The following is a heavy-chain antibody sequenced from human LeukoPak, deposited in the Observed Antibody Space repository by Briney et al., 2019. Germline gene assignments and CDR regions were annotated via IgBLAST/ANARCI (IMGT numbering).Heavy chain of an antibody. CDR2: INRSGRT. D-gene: IGHD2-2*03. CDR3: AKGGYFAFET. Sequence: GGSLRLSCAASGFTFSTYDMQWVRQAPGKGLEGVSGINRSGRTYYTDSVMGRFTISRDNSKNTLYLQMNSLRAEDTAVYYCAKGGYFAFETWGQGTVVAVSS. CDR1: GFTFSTYD. V-gene: IGHV3-23*01. J-gene: IGHJ3*02.